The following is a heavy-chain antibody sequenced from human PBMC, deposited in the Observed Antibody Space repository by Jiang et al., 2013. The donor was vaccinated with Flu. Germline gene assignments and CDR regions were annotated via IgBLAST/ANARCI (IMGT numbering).Heavy chain of an antibody. D-gene: IGHD2-2*02. CDR2: FDPEDGET. CDR1: TLTELS. CDR3: ATERTWGYQLLYRTWFDP. V-gene: IGHV1-24*01. J-gene: IGHJ5*02. Sequence: TLTELSIHWVRQAPGKGLDWMGGFDPEDGETIYAQKFQGRVTMTEDTSTDTAYMELSSLRSEDTAVYYCATERTWGYQLLYRTWFDPWGQGTLVTVSS.